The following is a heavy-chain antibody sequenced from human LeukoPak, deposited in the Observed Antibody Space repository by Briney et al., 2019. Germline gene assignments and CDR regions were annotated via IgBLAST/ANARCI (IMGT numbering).Heavy chain of an antibody. CDR3: ASVRATFSPPFDN. V-gene: IGHV3-74*01. CDR2: INSDGNIT. Sequence: AVSLRLSCAASGFTFSSYWRQWDRQAPGNGLMWVSRINSDGNITNNADSVKSRFTNTRDNAKNTLYLQMSSLRAEDTAVYYCASVRATFSPPFDNWGQGTLVTVSS. CDR1: GFTFSSYW. J-gene: IGHJ4*02. D-gene: IGHD5-12*01.